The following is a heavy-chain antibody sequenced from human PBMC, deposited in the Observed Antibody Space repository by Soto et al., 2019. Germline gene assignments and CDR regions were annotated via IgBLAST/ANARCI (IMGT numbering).Heavy chain of an antibody. D-gene: IGHD1-1*01. V-gene: IGHV2-5*02. CDR2: IYWDDDK. CDR1: GFSLTARPVG. Sequence: QITLKESGPTRVKPTQTLTLTCTFSGFSLTARPVGLGWIRQPPGKALEHLALIYWDDDKRYNPSLKPRLTITKDTTKNQVVLTMTNMDPVDTATYYCAHRADLQGNWNGGYFDFWGQGALVTVSS. J-gene: IGHJ4*02. CDR3: AHRADLQGNWNGGYFDF.